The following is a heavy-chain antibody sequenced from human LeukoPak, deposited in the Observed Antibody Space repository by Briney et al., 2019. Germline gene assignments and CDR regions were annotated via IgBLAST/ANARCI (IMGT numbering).Heavy chain of an antibody. Sequence: GGSLRLSCAASGFTFSDYWMHWVRQAPGKGLVWVSRIDTDGSSATYADSVKGRFTISRDNAKNTVYLQMNSLRVEDTGVYYCASALTTVTPHFHYWRQGTLVTVSS. J-gene: IGHJ4*02. CDR1: GFTFSDYW. CDR3: ASALTTVTPHFHY. D-gene: IGHD4-17*01. CDR2: IDTDGSSA. V-gene: IGHV3-74*01.